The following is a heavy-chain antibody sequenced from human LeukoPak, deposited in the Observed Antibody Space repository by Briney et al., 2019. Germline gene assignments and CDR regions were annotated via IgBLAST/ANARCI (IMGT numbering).Heavy chain of an antibody. D-gene: IGHD3-22*01. CDR3: ARDEVDTSGYYYVQLYFQH. J-gene: IGHJ1*01. V-gene: IGHV4-39*07. CDR1: GGSISSSNYF. Sequence: SETLSLTCTVSGGSISSSNYFWGWIRQPPGKGLEWIGSIHYNGNTYYSPSLESRVTISVDASKNQFSLTLTSVTAADTAVYYCARDEVDTSGYYYVQLYFQHWGHGALVTVSS. CDR2: IHYNGNT.